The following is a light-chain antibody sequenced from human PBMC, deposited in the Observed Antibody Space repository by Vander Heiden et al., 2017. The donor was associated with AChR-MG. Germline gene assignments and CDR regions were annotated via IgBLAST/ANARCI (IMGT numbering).Light chain of an antibody. V-gene: IGKV1-5*03. Sequence: DIQMTQSPSTLSASMGDRVSITCRASQSISRWLAWYRQKPGKAPNLLIYKASSLESGVSSRFSGSGSGTEFTLTISSLQPDDFATYYCQQDDSYPLTFGGGTKVEIK. CDR2: KAS. CDR3: QQDDSYPLT. J-gene: IGKJ4*01. CDR1: QSISRW.